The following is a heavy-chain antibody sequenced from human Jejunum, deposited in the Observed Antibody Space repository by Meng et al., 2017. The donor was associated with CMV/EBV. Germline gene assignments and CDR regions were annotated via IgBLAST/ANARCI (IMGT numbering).Heavy chain of an antibody. CDR2: VYYTGSA. CDR3: ARGRYCANGVCYEDHNYFGP. CDR1: TSS. V-gene: IGHV4-59*13. J-gene: IGHJ5*02. Sequence: TSSWSWFRQPPWKVLEWIGKVYYTGSANDNPSLKSRVTMSVDTSKNQLSLKLRSLSAADTAVYYCARGRYCANGVCYEDHNYFGPWGQGTLVTVSS. D-gene: IGHD2-8*01.